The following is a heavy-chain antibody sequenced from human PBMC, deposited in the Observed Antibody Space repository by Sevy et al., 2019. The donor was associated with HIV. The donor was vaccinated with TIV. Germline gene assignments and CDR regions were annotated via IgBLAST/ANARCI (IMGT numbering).Heavy chain of an antibody. V-gene: IGHV3-23*01. CDR1: GFTFSNYS. CDR3: ARGEWSKPHNY. Sequence: GGSLRLSCAASGFTFSNYSMSWVRQPPGKGLEWVSTVFFGSGRKYYADFVKGRFTISRDNSKSTLYLQMNSLRPEDTAVYYCARGEWSKPHNYWGQGTLVTVSS. J-gene: IGHJ4*02. D-gene: IGHD3-3*01. CDR2: VFFGSGRK.